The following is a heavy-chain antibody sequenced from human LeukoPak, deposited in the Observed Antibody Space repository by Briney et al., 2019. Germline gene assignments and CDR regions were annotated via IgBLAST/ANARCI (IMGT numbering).Heavy chain of an antibody. Sequence: GGSLRLSCAASGFTVSSNYMSWVRQAPGKGLEWVSVIYSGGNTYYADSVKGRFTISRDNARNSLYLQMNSLRDEDTAVYYCARGEYFDWSHVGYWGQGTLVTVSS. J-gene: IGHJ4*02. V-gene: IGHV3-53*01. CDR2: IYSGGNT. D-gene: IGHD3-9*01. CDR1: GFTVSSNY. CDR3: ARGEYFDWSHVGY.